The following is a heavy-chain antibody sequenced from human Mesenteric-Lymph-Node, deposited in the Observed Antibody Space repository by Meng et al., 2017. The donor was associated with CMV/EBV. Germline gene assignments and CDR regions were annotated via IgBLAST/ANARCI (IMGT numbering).Heavy chain of an antibody. J-gene: IGHJ6*02. V-gene: IGHV6-1*01. CDR2: TYYRSKWYN. D-gene: IGHD2-2*01. Sequence: SETLSLTCAISGDSVSSNSAAWNWIRQSPSRGLEWLGRTYYRSKWYNDYAVSVKSRITIIPDTSKNQFSLQLNSVTPEDTAVYYCAREHNIVVVPAADYYGMDVWGQGTTVTVSS. CDR1: GDSVSSNSAA. CDR3: AREHNIVVVPAADYYGMDV.